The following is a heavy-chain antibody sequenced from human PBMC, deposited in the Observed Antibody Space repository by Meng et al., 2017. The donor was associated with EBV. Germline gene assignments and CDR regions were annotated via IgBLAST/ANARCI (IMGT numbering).Heavy chain of an antibody. CDR3: AKGADLAAAGTFWFDP. Sequence: QVALVKSGAGVKKPGASVKVSCKASGYTFTGYYMHWVRQAPGQGLEWMGRINPNSGGTNYAQKFQGRVTMTRDTSISTAYMELSRLRSDDTAVYYCAKGADLAAAGTFWFDPWGQGTLVTVSS. V-gene: IGHV1-2*06. CDR1: GYTFTGYY. CDR2: INPNSGGT. J-gene: IGHJ5*02. D-gene: IGHD6-13*01.